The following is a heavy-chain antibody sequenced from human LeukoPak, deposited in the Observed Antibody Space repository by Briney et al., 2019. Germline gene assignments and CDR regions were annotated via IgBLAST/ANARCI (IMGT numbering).Heavy chain of an antibody. CDR1: GYRSISYW. V-gene: IGHV5-51*01. Sequence: GESLKISCKASGYRSISYWIGWLGRLPGKGREWMGIIYPGDSETRYSPSFQGQVTISGDKSISTAYLQWSSLKASDTAMYYCARRGSGRYGFDYWGQGTLVTVFS. CDR3: ARRGSGRYGFDY. CDR2: IYPGDSET. J-gene: IGHJ4*02. D-gene: IGHD1-26*01.